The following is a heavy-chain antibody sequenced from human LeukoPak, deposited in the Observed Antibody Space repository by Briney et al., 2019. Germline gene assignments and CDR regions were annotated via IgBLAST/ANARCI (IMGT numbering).Heavy chain of an antibody. CDR1: GYTFTGYY. J-gene: IGHJ6*02. CDR3: ARASALGGYGYYYYGMDV. CDR2: INPNSGGT. V-gene: IGHV1-2*02. D-gene: IGHD5-18*01. Sequence: GASVKVSCKASGYTFTGYYMHWVRQAPGQGLEWMGWINPNSGGTNYAQKFQGRVTMTRDTSISTAYMELSRLRSDDTAVYYCARASALGGYGYYYYGMDVWGQGTTVTVSS.